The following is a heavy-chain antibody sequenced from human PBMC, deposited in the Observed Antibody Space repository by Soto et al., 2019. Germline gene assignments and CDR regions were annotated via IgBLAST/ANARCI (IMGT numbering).Heavy chain of an antibody. J-gene: IGHJ6*02. CDR1: GFTFSSYW. CDR2: IKQDGSEK. V-gene: IGHV3-7*01. D-gene: IGHD2-15*01. Sequence: GGSLRLSCAASGFTFSSYWMSWVRQAPGKGLEWVANIKQDGSEKYYVDSAKGRFTISRDNAKNSLYLQMNSLRAEDTAVYYCAREGSMRVPIYYYYGMDVWGQGTTVTVSS. CDR3: AREGSMRVPIYYYYGMDV.